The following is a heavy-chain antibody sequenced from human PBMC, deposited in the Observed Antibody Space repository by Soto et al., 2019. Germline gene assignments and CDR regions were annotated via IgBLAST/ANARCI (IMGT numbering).Heavy chain of an antibody. D-gene: IGHD3-22*01. V-gene: IGHV3-30-3*01. CDR1: GFTFSNYA. CDR2: ISYGGSNT. CDR3: ARDREVTMRSFDY. J-gene: IGHJ4*02. Sequence: QVQLVESGGGVVQPGRSLRLSCAASGFTFSNYAIHWVRQAPGKGLEWVAVISYGGSNTYYADSVKGRFTISSDKSKNTLYLQMTSFRIEDTAVYYCARDREVTMRSFDYWGQGTLVTVSS.